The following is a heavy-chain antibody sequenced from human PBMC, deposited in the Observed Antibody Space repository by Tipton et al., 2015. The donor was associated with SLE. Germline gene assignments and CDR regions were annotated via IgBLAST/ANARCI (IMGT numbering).Heavy chain of an antibody. CDR3: AGGGGYCAGGVCQYFDY. V-gene: IGHV3-23*01. CDR1: GFTFGNSG. D-gene: IGHD2-8*02. J-gene: IGHJ4*02. Sequence: GSLRLSCAASGFTFGNSGMNWVRQTPGKGLEWVSSISDTGGNTYYADSVKGRFTISRDNSKSALFLQMNSLRIDDTAVYYCAGGGGYCAGGVCQYFDYWGQGTLVTVSS. CDR2: ISDTGGNT.